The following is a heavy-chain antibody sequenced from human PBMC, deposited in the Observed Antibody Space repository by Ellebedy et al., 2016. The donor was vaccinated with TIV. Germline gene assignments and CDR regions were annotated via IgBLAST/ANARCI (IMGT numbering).Heavy chain of an antibody. CDR1: EFSFSTYY. D-gene: IGHD5-18*01. V-gene: IGHV3-74*01. CDR2: IESDGGGA. CDR3: ARGYTFGFVL. J-gene: IGHJ2*01. Sequence: GESLKISCAAAEFSFSTYYTHCVRQAPGRGLEWVSRIESDGGGAAYADSVKGRFTISRDNAKNTLYLQMSSLRAEDTAVYYCARGYTFGFVLWGRGTLVTVSS.